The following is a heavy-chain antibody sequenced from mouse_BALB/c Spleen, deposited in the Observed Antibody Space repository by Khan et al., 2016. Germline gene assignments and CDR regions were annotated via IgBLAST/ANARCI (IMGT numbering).Heavy chain of an antibody. CDR3: ARGNSYYDYDY. CDR1: GYTFTTYW. J-gene: IGHJ2*01. D-gene: IGHD2-4*01. CDR2: IYPGDGDT. V-gene: IGHV1-87*01. Sequence: QVQLQQSGAELARPGASVKLSCKASGYTFTTYWMQWVKQRPGQGLEWIGAIYPGDGDTRYTQKFKGKATLTADKSSSTAYMQLSSVASEDSAVYYGARGNSYYDYDYWGQGTTLTVSS.